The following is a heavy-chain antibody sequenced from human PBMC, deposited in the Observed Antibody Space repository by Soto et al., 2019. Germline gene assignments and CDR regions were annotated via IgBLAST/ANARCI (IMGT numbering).Heavy chain of an antibody. Sequence: SETLSLTCSLYSGSLSGYYWSWIRQPPGKWLEWIGEISPSGTTNYSPSLKSRVSISVDTSKNQFSLNLTSLTAADTAVYYCARAPKVSGSAQTRPDFWGQGXLVTVYS. D-gene: IGHD6-6*01. CDR1: SGSLSGYY. CDR2: ISPSGTT. CDR3: ARAPKVSGSAQTRPDF. V-gene: IGHV4-34*01. J-gene: IGHJ4*02.